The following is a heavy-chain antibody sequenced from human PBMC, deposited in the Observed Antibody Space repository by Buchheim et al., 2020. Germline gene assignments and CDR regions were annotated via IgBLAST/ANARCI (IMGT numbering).Heavy chain of an antibody. CDR3: AREGYSYGILLGYFDY. CDR2: ISSSSSTI. Sequence: EVQLVESGGGLVQPGGSLRLSCAASGFTFSSYSMNWVRQAPGKGLEWVSYISSSSSTIYYADSVKGQFTISRDNAKNSLYLQMNSLRAEDTAVYYCAREGYSYGILLGYFDYWGQGTL. D-gene: IGHD5-18*01. CDR1: GFTFSSYS. V-gene: IGHV3-48*01. J-gene: IGHJ4*02.